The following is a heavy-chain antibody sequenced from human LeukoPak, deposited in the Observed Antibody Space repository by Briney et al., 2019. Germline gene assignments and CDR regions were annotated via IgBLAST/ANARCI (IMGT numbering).Heavy chain of an antibody. J-gene: IGHJ4*02. D-gene: IGHD3-16*01. CDR1: GFTFSSYA. CDR2: ISYDGSNK. CDR3: VPGGGGF. V-gene: IGHV3-30-3*01. Sequence: GGSLRLSCAASGFTFSSYAMHWVRQAPGKGLEWVAVISYDGSNKYYADSVKGRFTISRDNSKNTLYLQMNSLRAEDTAVYYCVPGGGGFWGQGTLVTVSS.